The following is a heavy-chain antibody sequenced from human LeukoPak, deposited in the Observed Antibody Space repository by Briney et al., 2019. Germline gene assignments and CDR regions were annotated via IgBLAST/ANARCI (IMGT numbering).Heavy chain of an antibody. CDR1: GGTFSSYA. Sequence: GSSVKVSCKASGGTFSSYAISWVRQAPGQGLEWMGGIIPIFGTANYAQKFQGRVTITAEKSTSTAYMELNSGRSEDTAVYYCARAVVWGGYLRFDYGGRGPRVTVSP. J-gene: IGHJ4*02. V-gene: IGHV1-69*06. D-gene: IGHD3-16*02. CDR3: ARAVVWGGYLRFDY. CDR2: IIPIFGTA.